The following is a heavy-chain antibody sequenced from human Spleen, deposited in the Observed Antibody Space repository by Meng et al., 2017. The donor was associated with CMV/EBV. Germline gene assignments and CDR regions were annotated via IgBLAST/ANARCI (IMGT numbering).Heavy chain of an antibody. CDR1: AYTFTDYY. CDR3: ARIYYYDGSGYYPFDY. D-gene: IGHD3-22*01. CDR2: INPDSGGT. V-gene: IGHV1-2*02. Sequence: ASVKVSCKTSAYTFTDYYIHWVRQAPGQGLEWMGWINPDSGGTKYAQKFQVRVTMTRDTSINTVYMELSRLRSDDTAVYYCARIYYYDGSGYYPFDYWGQGTLVTVSS. J-gene: IGHJ4*02.